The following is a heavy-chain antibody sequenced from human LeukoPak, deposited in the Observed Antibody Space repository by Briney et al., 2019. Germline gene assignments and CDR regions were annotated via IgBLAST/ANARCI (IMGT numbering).Heavy chain of an antibody. V-gene: IGHV1-18*01. D-gene: IGHD3-22*01. CDR1: GYTFTSYG. CDR2: ISAYNGNT. J-gene: IGHJ4*02. CDR3: ARGYHYYDSSGPSDY. Sequence: ASVKVSCKASGYTFTSYGISWVRQAPGQGLEWMGWISAYNGNTNYAQKLQGRVTITTDTSTSTAYMELRSLRSDDTAVYYCARGYHYYDSSGPSDYWGQGTLVTVSS.